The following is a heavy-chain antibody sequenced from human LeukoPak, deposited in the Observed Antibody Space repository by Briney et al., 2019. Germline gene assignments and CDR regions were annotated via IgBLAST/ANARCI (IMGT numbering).Heavy chain of an antibody. Sequence: ETLSLTCEVYGGPFSGPYWSWIRQAPGKGLEWVSVIYSGGSTYYADSVKGRFTISRHNSKNTLYLQMNSLRAEDTAVYYCARGNGGDYWGQGTLVTVSS. V-gene: IGHV3-53*04. CDR2: IYSGGST. D-gene: IGHD3-16*01. CDR1: GGPFSGPY. J-gene: IGHJ4*02. CDR3: ARGNGGDY.